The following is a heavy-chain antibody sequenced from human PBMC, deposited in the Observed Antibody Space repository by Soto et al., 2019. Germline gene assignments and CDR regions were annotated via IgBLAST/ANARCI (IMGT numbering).Heavy chain of an antibody. D-gene: IGHD3-3*01. J-gene: IGHJ5*02. CDR2: ISAYNGNT. Sequence: QVQLVQSGAEVKKPGASVKVSCKASGYTFGSYGMTWVRQAPGQGLEWMGWISAYNGNTDYAQKFQGRVTLTTDTSTDTAYMELRSLRSDDTAVYYCARDRVDVPGWFDPWGQGTLVTVSS. CDR1: GYTFGSYG. V-gene: IGHV1-18*01. CDR3: ARDRVDVPGWFDP.